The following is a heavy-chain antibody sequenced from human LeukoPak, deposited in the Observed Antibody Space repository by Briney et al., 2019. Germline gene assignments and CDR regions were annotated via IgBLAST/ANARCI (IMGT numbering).Heavy chain of an antibody. CDR1: GGTFSSYA. CDR3: TRTDSGYDYAFDY. Sequence: GASVKVSCKASGGTFSSYAISWVRQAPGQGLEWMGRIIPILGIANYAQKFQGRVTITADKSTSTAYMELSSLRSEDTAVYYCTRTDSGYDYAFDYWGQGTLVTVSS. V-gene: IGHV1-69*04. CDR2: IIPILGIA. D-gene: IGHD5-12*01. J-gene: IGHJ4*02.